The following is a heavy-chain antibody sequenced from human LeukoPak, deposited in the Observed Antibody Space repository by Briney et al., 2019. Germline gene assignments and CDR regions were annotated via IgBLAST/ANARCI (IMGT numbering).Heavy chain of an antibody. CDR1: GFTFSSYA. CDR3: ARGGYYGDF. V-gene: IGHV3-23*01. J-gene: IGHJ4*02. Sequence: GGSLRLSCAASGFTFSSYAMSWVRQAPGNGLECISGFSGSGGSTYYADSVKGRFTISRDNAKNSLYLQMNSLRAEDTAVYYCARGGYYGDFWGQGTLVTVSS. CDR2: FSGSGGST.